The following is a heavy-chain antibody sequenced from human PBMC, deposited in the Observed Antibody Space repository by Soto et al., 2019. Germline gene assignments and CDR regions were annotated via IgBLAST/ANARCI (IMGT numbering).Heavy chain of an antibody. CDR1: IVSVCIDW. D-gene: IGHD4-4*01. CDR2: INSDGSST. Sequence: QHGCSPLISCAASIVSVCIDWMHWVRQAPGKGLVWVSRINSDGSSTSYADSVKGRFNISRDNAKNTLYLQMNSLRAEDTAVYYCARRYSNKVGGMGVWGQGSTVTVSS. CDR3: ARRYSNKVGGMGV. J-gene: IGHJ6*02. V-gene: IGHV3-74*01.